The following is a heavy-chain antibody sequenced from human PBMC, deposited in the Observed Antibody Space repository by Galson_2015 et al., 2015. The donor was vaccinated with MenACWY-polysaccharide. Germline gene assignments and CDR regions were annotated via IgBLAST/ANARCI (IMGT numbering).Heavy chain of an antibody. Sequence: SVKVSCKASGYTFTDYNMYWVRQAPGQGLEWMGWINPDSGDTKSAQKFQGRVTMTRDVSISTAYMELSWLRSDDTAVYDCTRGVLAVARVPTSGSNDFWGQGTLVTVSS. D-gene: IGHD6-19*01. CDR1: GYTFTDYN. J-gene: IGHJ4*02. CDR3: TRGVLAVARVPTSGSNDF. V-gene: IGHV1-2*02. CDR2: INPDSGDT.